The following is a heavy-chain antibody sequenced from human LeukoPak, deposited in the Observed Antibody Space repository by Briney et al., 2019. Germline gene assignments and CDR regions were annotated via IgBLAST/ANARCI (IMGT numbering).Heavy chain of an antibody. Sequence: SETLSLTCTVSGGSISSYYWSWIRQPPGKGLEWFGYIYYSESTNYNPFLKRRVSFSVATSKTQFSLKLSSVTAATTAVYYCARDYYGSGSYSDYWGQGTLVTVSS. D-gene: IGHD3-10*01. V-gene: IGHV4-59*13. CDR3: ARDYYGSGSYSDY. J-gene: IGHJ4*02. CDR1: GGSISSYY. CDR2: IYYSEST.